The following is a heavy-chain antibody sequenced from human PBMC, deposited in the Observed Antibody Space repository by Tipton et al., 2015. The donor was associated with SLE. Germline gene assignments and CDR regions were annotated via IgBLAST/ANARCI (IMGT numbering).Heavy chain of an antibody. V-gene: IGHV3-7*01. CDR3: ARVGIIGMNAYTYFDA. J-gene: IGHJ5*02. D-gene: IGHD1-20*01. CDR2: IKQGGSEK. CDR1: GLTFSNDW. Sequence: GSLRLSCVVSGLTFSNDWMSWVRQAPGKGLEWVANIKQGGSEKKYVDSVKGRFTISRDNAENSLSLQMNNLRAEDTAVYYCARVGIIGMNAYTYFDAWGQGTLVTVSS.